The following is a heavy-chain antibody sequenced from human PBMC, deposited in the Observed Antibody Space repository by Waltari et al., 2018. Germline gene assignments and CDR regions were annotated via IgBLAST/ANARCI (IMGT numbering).Heavy chain of an antibody. J-gene: IGHJ5*02. CDR3: GVLGGGVWFDP. CDR1: GYSISSGYY. CDR2: IYFSGST. Sequence: QVQLHESGPGLVKPSETLSLTCAVSGYSISSGYYWGWIRQPPGKGLEWIATIYFSGSTYYNPSLKSRVTMTRDTSISTAYRELSRLRSDDTAVYYGGVLGGGVWFDPWGQGTLVTVSS. V-gene: IGHV4-38-2*01. D-gene: IGHD2-8*02.